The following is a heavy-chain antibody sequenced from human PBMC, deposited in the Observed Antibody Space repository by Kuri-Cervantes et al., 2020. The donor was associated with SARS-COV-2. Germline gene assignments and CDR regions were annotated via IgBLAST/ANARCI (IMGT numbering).Heavy chain of an antibody. CDR2: IRSKAYGETT. CDR3: SRNFWAGYWPFDY. V-gene: IGHV3-49*03. J-gene: IGHJ4*02. Sequence: GGSLRLSCTTSAFTFDDYALAWFRQAPGKGLEWVGFIRSKAYGETTEYAASVKGRFSISRDDCESIAYLQMNSLKTEDTAVYYCSRNFWAGYWPFDYWGQGTLVTVSS. D-gene: IGHD3/OR15-3a*01. CDR1: AFTFDDYA.